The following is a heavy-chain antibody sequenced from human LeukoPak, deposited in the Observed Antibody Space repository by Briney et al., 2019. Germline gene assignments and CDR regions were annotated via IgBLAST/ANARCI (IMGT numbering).Heavy chain of an antibody. Sequence: PGGPLRLSCATSGFTVSSNYMSWVRQAPGKGLEWVSVIYDSGTTYYADSVKGRFLIFRDTSKNTVDLQMNSLRVEDTAVYYCAGRRSSGWYAYWGRGTLVTASS. CDR1: GFTVSSNY. CDR3: AGRRSSGWYAY. V-gene: IGHV3-53*01. J-gene: IGHJ4*02. D-gene: IGHD6-19*01. CDR2: IYDSGTT.